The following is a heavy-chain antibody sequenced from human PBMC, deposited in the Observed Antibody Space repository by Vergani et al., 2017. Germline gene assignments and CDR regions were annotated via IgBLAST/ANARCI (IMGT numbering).Heavy chain of an antibody. CDR2: IYHSGRT. CDR3: ARMLSYYYYGMDV. V-gene: IGHV4-38-2*02. D-gene: IGHD3-10*02. Sequence: QVQLQESGPGLVKPSETLSLTCTVSGYSISSGYYWGWIRQPPGKGLEWIGSIYHSGRTYYNPSLKSRVTISVDTSKNQFSLKLSSVTAADTAVYYCARMLSYYYYGMDVWGQGTTVTVSS. J-gene: IGHJ6*02. CDR1: GYSISSGYY.